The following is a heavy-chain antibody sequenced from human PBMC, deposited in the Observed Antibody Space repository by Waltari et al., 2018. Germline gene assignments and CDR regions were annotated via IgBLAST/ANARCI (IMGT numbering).Heavy chain of an antibody. Sequence: QVQLQESGPGLVKPSETLSLTCTVSGYSISSGYYWGWIRQPPGKGLEWIGSIYHSGSTYYNPSLKSRVTISVDTSKNQFSLKLSSVTAADTAVYYCARRYSSSWYDLGWFDPWGQGTLVTVSS. J-gene: IGHJ5*02. V-gene: IGHV4-38-2*02. CDR1: GYSISSGYY. D-gene: IGHD6-13*01. CDR3: ARRYSSSWYDLGWFDP. CDR2: IYHSGST.